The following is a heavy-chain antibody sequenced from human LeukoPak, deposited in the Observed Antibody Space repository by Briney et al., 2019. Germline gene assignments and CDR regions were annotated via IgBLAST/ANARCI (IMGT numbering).Heavy chain of an antibody. D-gene: IGHD3-22*01. Sequence: GRSLRLTCAASGFTFDDYAMHWVRRTPGKGLEWVSGTSWNGGSIGYADSVKGRFTISRDSAKNSLYLQMNSLRVEDMVFYYCAKGALTMIVGGFEHWGQGTLVTVSS. J-gene: IGHJ4*02. CDR1: GFTFDDYA. V-gene: IGHV3-9*03. CDR3: AKGALTMIVGGFEH. CDR2: TSWNGGSI.